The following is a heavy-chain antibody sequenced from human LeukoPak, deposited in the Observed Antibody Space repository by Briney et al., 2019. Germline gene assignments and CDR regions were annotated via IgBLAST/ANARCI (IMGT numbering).Heavy chain of an antibody. V-gene: IGHV4-61*02. Sequence: SETLSLTCTVSGGSISSGSYYWSWIRQPAGKGLEWIGRIYTSGSTNYNPSLKSRVTISVDTSKNQFSLKLSSVTAADTAVDYCARGGDDSNPNCCDHWGQGTLVTVSS. CDR2: IYTSGST. J-gene: IGHJ5*02. CDR3: ARGGDDSNPNCCDH. CDR1: GGSISSGSYY. D-gene: IGHD4-11*01.